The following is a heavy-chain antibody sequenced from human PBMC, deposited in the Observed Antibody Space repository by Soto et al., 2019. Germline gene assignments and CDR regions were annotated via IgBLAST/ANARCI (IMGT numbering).Heavy chain of an antibody. J-gene: IGHJ4*03. CDR3: ARGYDFWSGPIGVGYFDY. V-gene: IGHV1-18*04. CDR2: ISAYNGNT. Sequence: ASVKVSCKASGYIFTSYGISWVRQAPGQGLEWMGWISAYNGNTNYAQKLQGRVTMTTDTSTSTAYMELRSLRSDDTAVYYCARGYDFWSGPIGVGYFDYWGQGTLVTVSS. CDR1: GYIFTSYG. D-gene: IGHD3-3*01.